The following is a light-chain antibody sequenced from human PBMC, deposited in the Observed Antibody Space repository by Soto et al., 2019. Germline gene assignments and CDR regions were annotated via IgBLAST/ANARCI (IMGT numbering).Light chain of an antibody. J-gene: IGKJ1*01. CDR2: GAS. CDR1: ESVASNY. CDR3: HQYGSSPWT. V-gene: IGKV3-20*01. Sequence: EIVFTQSPGTLSFSPGERATLSCRASESVASNYLACYQHKPGQAPRLLFFGASNRATGIPDRFSGSGSGTDFTLTISRLEPEDFAVYYCHQYGSSPWTLGQGTKVDIK.